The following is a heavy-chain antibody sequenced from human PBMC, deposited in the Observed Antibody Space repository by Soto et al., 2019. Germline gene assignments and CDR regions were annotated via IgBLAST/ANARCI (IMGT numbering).Heavy chain of an antibody. J-gene: IGHJ4*02. CDR1: GFTFSSCS. CDR3: ARDRYYYGSGHDY. CDR2: ISSSSRYI. D-gene: IGHD3-10*01. Sequence: EVQLVESGGGLVKPGGSLRLSCAASGFTFSSCSMNWVRQAPGKGLEWVSSISSSSRYIYYADSVKGRFTISRDNAKNSLYLQMNSLRAEDTAVYYCARDRYYYGSGHDYWGQGTLVTVSS. V-gene: IGHV3-21*01.